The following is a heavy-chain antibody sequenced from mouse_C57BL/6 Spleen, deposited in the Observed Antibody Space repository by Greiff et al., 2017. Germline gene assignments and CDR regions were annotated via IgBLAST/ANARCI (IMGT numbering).Heavy chain of an antibody. CDR1: GYAFTNYL. CDR3: ARLYGNYGGMVDY. CDR2: VNPGSGGT. V-gene: IGHV1-54*01. D-gene: IGHD2-1*01. Sequence: QVHVKQSGAELVRPGTSVKVSCKASGYAFTNYLIEWVKQRPGPGLEWIGVVNPGSGGTNYNEKFKGKATLTADKSSSTAYMQLSSLTSEDSAVYFCARLYGNYGGMVDYWGQGTTLTVSS. J-gene: IGHJ2*01.